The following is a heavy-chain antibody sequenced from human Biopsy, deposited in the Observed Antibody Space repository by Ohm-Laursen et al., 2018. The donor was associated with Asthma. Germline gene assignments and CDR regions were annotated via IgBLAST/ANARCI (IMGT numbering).Heavy chain of an antibody. J-gene: IGHJ4*02. CDR1: GGSMSSSSYS. Sequence: PSQTLSLTCTVSGGSMSSSSYSWGWIRQPPGKGLEWIVSISYTGNTDIPSLRSRVTLSVDTSKNNFSLKLTSVTAADTAVYYYARHWDWGSFFDYWGQGTPVTVSS. D-gene: IGHD7-27*01. V-gene: IGHV4-39*01. CDR3: ARHWDWGSFFDY. CDR2: ISYTGNT.